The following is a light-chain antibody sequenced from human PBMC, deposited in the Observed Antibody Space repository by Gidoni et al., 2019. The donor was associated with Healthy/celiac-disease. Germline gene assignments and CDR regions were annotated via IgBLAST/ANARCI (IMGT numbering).Light chain of an antibody. CDR3: SSYTSSSTLYV. J-gene: IGLJ1*01. Sequence: QSALTQPASVSGSPGQSLTISCTGTSSDVGGYTYVSWYQQHPGKAPKLMLYEVSNRPSGVSNRFSGSKSCNTASLTIAGLQAEDEADYYCSSYTSSSTLYVFGTGTKVTVL. CDR1: SSDVGGYTY. CDR2: EVS. V-gene: IGLV2-14*01.